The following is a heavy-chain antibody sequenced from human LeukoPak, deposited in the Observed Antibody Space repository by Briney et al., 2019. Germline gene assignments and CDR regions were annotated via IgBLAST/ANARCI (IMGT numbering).Heavy chain of an antibody. V-gene: IGHV3-23*01. CDR2: ITGGGSTT. CDR1: EFIFSDYA. Sequence: GGSLRLSCAASEFIFSDYAMSWVRQAPGKGLQWVSAITGGGSTTYYADSVKGRFTISRDNSKNMLYLQMNSLRAEDTAVYYCAKMQGYFDYWGQGTLVPVSS. J-gene: IGHJ4*02. CDR3: AKMQGYFDY.